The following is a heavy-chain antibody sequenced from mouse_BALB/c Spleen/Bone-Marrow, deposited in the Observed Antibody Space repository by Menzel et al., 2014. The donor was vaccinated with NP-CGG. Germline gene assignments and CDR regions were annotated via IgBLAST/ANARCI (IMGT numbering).Heavy chain of an antibody. Sequence: VQLQQPGAEFVKPGASVKLFCTASGFNIKDTYMHWVKRRPEQGLEWIGRIDPANDNTKYDPKFQGKATITADTSSNTAYLQLSSLTSEATAVYYCARADGYYAWFAYWGQGTLVTVSA. J-gene: IGHJ3*01. CDR2: IDPANDNT. D-gene: IGHD2-3*01. CDR1: GFNIKDTY. CDR3: ARADGYYAWFAY. V-gene: IGHV14-3*02.